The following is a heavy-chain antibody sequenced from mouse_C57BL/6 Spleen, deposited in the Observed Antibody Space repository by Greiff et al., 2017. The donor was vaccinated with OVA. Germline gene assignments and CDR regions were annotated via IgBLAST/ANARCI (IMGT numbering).Heavy chain of an antibody. CDR1: GFTFSDYY. V-gene: IGHV5-16*01. CDR2: INYDGSST. J-gene: IGHJ4*01. CDR3: ARDSDHYAMDY. Sequence: EVQGVEPEGGLVQPGSSMKLSCTASGFTFSDYYMAWVRQVPEKGLEWVANINYDGSSTYYLDSLKSRFIISRDNAKNILYLQMSSLKSEDTAADYCARDSDHYAMDYWGQGTSVTVSS.